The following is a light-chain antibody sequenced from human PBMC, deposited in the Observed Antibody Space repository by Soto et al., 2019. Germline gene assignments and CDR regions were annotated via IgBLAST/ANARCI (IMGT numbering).Light chain of an antibody. CDR3: QKYNSAPCT. J-gene: IGKJ1*01. CDR1: QGISNY. Sequence: DIQMTQSPSSLSASVGDRVTITRRASQGISNYLAWYQQKPGKVPKLLIYAASTLQSWVPSRFSGSGSGTDFTLTISILQPEDVATYYCQKYNSAPCTFGQGTKVEIK. V-gene: IGKV1-27*01. CDR2: AAS.